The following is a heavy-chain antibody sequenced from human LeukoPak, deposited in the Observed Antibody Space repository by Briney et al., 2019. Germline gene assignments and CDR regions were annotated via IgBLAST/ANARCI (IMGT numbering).Heavy chain of an antibody. CDR1: GYTFTSYG. CDR3: ARVRYDSSGYYYVEFDY. D-gene: IGHD3-22*01. Sequence: GASVKVSCKASGYTFTSYGISWVRQAPGQGLEWMGWISAYNGNTNYAQKLQGRVTMTTDTSTSTAYMELRSLRSDDTAVYYCARVRYDSSGYYYVEFDYWGQGTLVTVSS. V-gene: IGHV1-18*01. CDR2: ISAYNGNT. J-gene: IGHJ4*02.